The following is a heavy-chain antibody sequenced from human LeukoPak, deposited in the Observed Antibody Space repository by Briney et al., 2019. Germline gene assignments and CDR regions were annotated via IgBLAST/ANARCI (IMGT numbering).Heavy chain of an antibody. D-gene: IGHD6-19*01. CDR3: ARVSSGWDLFDY. CDR1: GGSISSGGYS. J-gene: IGHJ4*02. V-gene: IGHV4-30-2*01. CDR2: IYHSGST. Sequence: SQTLSLTCAVSGGSISSGGYSWSWIRQPPGKGLEWIGYIYHSGSTYYNPSLKSRVTISVDRSKNQFSLKLSSVTAADTAVYYCARVSSGWDLFDYWGQGTLVTVSS.